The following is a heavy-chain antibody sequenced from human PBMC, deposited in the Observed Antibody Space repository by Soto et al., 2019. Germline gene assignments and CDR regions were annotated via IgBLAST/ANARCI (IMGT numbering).Heavy chain of an antibody. CDR3: ASDDYDYVLTSHGRPDS. Sequence: PGGSLRLSCAASGFTFSSYSMNWVRQAPGKGLEWVSSISSSSSYIYYADSVKGRFTISRDNAKNSLYLQMNSLRAEDTAVYYCASDDYDYVLTSHGRPDSWGQGTLVTVSS. D-gene: IGHD3-16*01. J-gene: IGHJ4*02. CDR1: GFTFSSYS. V-gene: IGHV3-21*01. CDR2: ISSSSSYI.